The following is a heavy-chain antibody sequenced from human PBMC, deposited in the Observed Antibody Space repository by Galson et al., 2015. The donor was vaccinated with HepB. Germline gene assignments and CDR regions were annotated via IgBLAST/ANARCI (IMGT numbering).Heavy chain of an antibody. CDR3: VRMSDSSWFDY. CDR1: ADSVSGSSAS. J-gene: IGHJ5*01. V-gene: IGHV6-1*01. CDR2: TYVRSKWYI. D-gene: IGHD6-13*01. Sequence: CVIAADSVSGSSASCYWIRQSPSSGLEWLGETYVRSKWYIEDAGAMKGRITINLDTSKNQCSQHLNSDTPEDTAVYYCVRMSDSSWFDYWGPGTLVTVSS.